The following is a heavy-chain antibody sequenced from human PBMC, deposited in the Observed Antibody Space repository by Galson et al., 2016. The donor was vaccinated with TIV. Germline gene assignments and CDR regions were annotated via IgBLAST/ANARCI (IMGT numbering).Heavy chain of an antibody. CDR1: GYMFSSYG. CDR2: ISGSGGTT. Sequence: SLRLSCAVSGYMFSSYGMHWVRQAPGKGLEWVSAISGSGGTTYYADSVKGRFTISRDNSNNTLYLQMNSLRAEDRAVYYCAKGPGSYPYHYYGVDVWGQGTTVTV. CDR3: AKGPGSYPYHYYGVDV. D-gene: IGHD3-16*02. V-gene: IGHV3-23*01. J-gene: IGHJ6*02.